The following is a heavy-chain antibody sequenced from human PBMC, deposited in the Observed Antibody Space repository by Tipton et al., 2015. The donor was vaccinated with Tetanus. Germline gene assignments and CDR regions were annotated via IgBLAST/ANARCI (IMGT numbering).Heavy chain of an antibody. CDR1: GFIFSSYG. V-gene: IGHV3-33*01. CDR3: AREADCSGGSCFSGDFDN. CDR2: SWYDGTDI. Sequence: SGFIFSSYGIHWVRQAPGKGLEWVAVSWYDGTDIYYADSVKGRFTISRDNSKNTLYLQMNSLRAEDTAVYYCAREADCSGGSCFSGDFDNWGQGTQVTVSS. D-gene: IGHD2-15*01. J-gene: IGHJ4*02.